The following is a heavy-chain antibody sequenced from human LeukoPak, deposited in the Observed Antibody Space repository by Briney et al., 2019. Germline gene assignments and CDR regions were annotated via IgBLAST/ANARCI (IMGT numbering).Heavy chain of an antibody. D-gene: IGHD1-26*01. CDR2: ISYSGST. V-gene: IGHV4-39*01. CDR3: ARHGVQWEQLLPPKGAFDI. Sequence: PSDTLSLTCTVSGGSLSSSSDYWGWIRQPPGKGLEWIGSISYSGSTYYNPSLKSRVTISIDTSKNHISLKLSSVTAADTAVYYCARHGVQWEQLLPPKGAFDIWGQGTMVTVSS. J-gene: IGHJ3*02. CDR1: GGSLSSSSDY.